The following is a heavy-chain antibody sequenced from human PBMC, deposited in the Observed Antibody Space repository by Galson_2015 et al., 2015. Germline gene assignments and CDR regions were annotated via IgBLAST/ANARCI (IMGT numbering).Heavy chain of an antibody. V-gene: IGHV3-33*01. CDR2: IWYDGSNK. CDR1: GFTFSSYG. Sequence: SLRLSCAASGFTFSSYGMHWVRQAPGKGLEWVAVIWYDGSNKYYADSVKGRFTISRDNSKNTLYLQMNSPRAEDTAVYYCARDTIDCSGGSCYRSLDYWGQGTLVTVSS. D-gene: IGHD2-15*01. J-gene: IGHJ4*02. CDR3: ARDTIDCSGGSCYRSLDY.